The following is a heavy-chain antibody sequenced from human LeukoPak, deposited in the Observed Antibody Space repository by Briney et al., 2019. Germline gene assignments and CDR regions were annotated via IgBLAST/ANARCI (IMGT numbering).Heavy chain of an antibody. J-gene: IGHJ4*02. CDR1: GAIIKREGFN. CDR2: IFYNGNT. D-gene: IGHD3-3*01. V-gene: IGHV4-39*01. Sequence: PSETLSLTCSVSGAIIKREGFNWDWIRQPPGKGLEYIGSIFYNGNTYYNPSLESRVTISVDTSKNQCSLNMFYVTAADTAVYYCTRRPKEPGFWSGYVDSWGQGTLVTVSS. CDR3: TRRPKEPGFWSGYVDS.